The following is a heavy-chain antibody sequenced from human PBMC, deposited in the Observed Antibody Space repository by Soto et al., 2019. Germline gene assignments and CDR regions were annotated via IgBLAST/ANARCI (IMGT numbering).Heavy chain of an antibody. J-gene: IGHJ4*02. CDR3: ARADCSGGSCEVFDY. CDR2: IYYSGST. D-gene: IGHD2-15*01. CDR1: GGSISSCGYY. Sequence: SETLSLTCTVSGGSISSCGYYWSWIRQHPGKGLEWIGYIYYSGSTYYNPSLKSRVTISVDTSKNQFSLKLSSVTAADTAVYYCARADCSGGSCEVFDYWGQGTLVTVSS. V-gene: IGHV4-31*03.